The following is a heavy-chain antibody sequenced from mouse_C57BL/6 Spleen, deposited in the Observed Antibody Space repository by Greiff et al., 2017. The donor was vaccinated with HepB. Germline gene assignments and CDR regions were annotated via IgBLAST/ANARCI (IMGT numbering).Heavy chain of an antibody. J-gene: IGHJ3*01. CDR3: ASGWDGFAY. CDR1: GYTFTDYN. Sequence: VQLHHSGPELVKPVSSVKMSCKASGYTFTDYNMHWVKQSHGKSLEWIGYINPNNGGTSYNQKFKGKATLTVNKSSSTAYMELRSLTSEDSAVYYCASGWDGFAYWGQGTLVTVSA. V-gene: IGHV1-22*01. CDR2: INPNNGGT. D-gene: IGHD4-1*01.